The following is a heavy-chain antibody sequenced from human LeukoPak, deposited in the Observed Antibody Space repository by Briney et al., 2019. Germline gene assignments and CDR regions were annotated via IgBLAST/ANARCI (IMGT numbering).Heavy chain of an antibody. V-gene: IGHV3-64D*06. CDR1: GFTFSSYA. D-gene: IGHD1-7*01. J-gene: IGHJ4*02. CDR3: VKENYVVALWRFDY. Sequence: GGSLRLSCSASGFTFSSYAMHWVRQAPGKGLEYVSAISSNGGSTYYADSVKGRFTISRDNSKNTLYLQMSSLRAEDTAEYYCVKENYVVALWRFDYWGQGTLVTVSS. CDR2: ISSNGGST.